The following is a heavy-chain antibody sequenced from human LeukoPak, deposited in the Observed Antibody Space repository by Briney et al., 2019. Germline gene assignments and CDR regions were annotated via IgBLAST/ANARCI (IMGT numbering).Heavy chain of an antibody. V-gene: IGHV3-30*03. J-gene: IGHJ4*02. CDR3: ATRYGGFFDY. CDR1: GFTFSSYG. Sequence: GRSLSLSCAASGFTFSSYGMHWVRQAPGKGLEWVAVISYDGSNKYYADSVKGRFTISRDNSKNTLYLQMNSLRAEDTAVYYCATRYGGFFDYWGQGTLVTVSS. CDR2: ISYDGSNK. D-gene: IGHD4-23*01.